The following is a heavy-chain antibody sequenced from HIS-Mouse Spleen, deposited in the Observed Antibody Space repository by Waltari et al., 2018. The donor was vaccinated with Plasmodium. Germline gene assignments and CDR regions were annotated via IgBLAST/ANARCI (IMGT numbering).Heavy chain of an antibody. J-gene: IGHJ4*02. V-gene: IGHV4-39*07. CDR3: ARGRGACFDY. D-gene: IGHD3-16*01. CDR1: GCSHRRRHYY. CDR2: IYYSGST. Sequence: QLQLQESGPGLVKPSETLSLTCTVSGCSHRRRHYYWGWIRQPPGKGLEGIGSIYYSGSTYYNPSLKSRVTISVDTSKNQFSLKLSSVTAADTAVYYCARGRGACFDYWGQGTLVTVSS.